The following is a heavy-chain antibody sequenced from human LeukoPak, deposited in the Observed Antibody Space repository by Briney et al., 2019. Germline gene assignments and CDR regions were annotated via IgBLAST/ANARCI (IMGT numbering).Heavy chain of an antibody. CDR2: IYPGDSDT. Sequence: HGESLKISCKGSGYSFTSYWIGWVRQMPGKGLEWMGIIYPGDSDTRYSPSFQGQVTISADKSISTAYLQWSSLKASDTAMYYCARGTGRYYGSVRFDYWGQGTLVTVSS. D-gene: IGHD3-10*01. V-gene: IGHV5-51*01. J-gene: IGHJ4*02. CDR3: ARGTGRYYGSVRFDY. CDR1: GYSFTSYW.